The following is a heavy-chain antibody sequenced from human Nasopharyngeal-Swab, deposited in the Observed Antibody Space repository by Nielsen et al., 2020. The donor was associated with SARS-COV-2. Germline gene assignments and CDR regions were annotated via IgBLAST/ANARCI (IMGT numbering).Heavy chain of an antibody. CDR2: IVVGSGNT. D-gene: IGHD5-12*01. CDR1: GFTFTSSA. Sequence: SVKVSCKASGFTFTSSAMQWVRQARGQRLEWIGWIVVGSGNTNYAQKFQERVTITRDMSTSTAYMELSSLRSEDTAVYYCAAGATISASYYYYYYMDVWGKGTTVTVSS. V-gene: IGHV1-58*02. J-gene: IGHJ6*03. CDR3: AAGATISASYYYYYYMDV.